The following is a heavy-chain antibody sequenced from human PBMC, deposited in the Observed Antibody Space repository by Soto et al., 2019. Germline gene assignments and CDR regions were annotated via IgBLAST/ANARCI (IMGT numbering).Heavy chain of an antibody. CDR1: GFTFRGYY. CDR2: ISSSGTTE. D-gene: IGHD6-19*01. Sequence: QVQLVESGGGLVKPGGSLRLSCAASGFTFRGYYMSWIRQAPGKGLEWISYISSSGTTENYADSVKGRFTVSRDNAKNSLYLQVNSLRAEDTAVYYCARDRGAVVGQYFDYWGQGTLVTVSS. CDR3: ARDRGAVVGQYFDY. V-gene: IGHV3-11*01. J-gene: IGHJ4*02.